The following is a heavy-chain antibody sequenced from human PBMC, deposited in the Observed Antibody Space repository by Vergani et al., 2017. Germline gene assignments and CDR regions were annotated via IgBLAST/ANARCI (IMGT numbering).Heavy chain of an antibody. CDR2: IYYSGST. J-gene: IGHJ4*02. CDR1: GGSISSYY. CDR3: AKGGYDSSVLAGNFDY. D-gene: IGHD3-22*01. Sequence: QVQLQESGPGLVKPSETLSLTCTVSGGSISSYYWSWIRQPPGKGLEWIGYIYYSGSTNYNPSLKSRVTISVDTSKNQFSLKLSSVTAADTAAYYCAKGGYDSSVLAGNFDYWGQGTLVTVSS. V-gene: IGHV4-59*08.